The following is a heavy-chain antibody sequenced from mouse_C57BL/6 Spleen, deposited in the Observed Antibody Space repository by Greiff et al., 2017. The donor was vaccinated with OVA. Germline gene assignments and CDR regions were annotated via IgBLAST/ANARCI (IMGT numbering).Heavy chain of an antibody. CDR2: IYPGSGST. J-gene: IGHJ4*01. D-gene: IGHD2-2*01. V-gene: IGHV1-55*01. Sequence: QVHVKQPGAELVKPGASVKMSCKASGYTFTSYWITWVKQRPGQGLEWIGDIYPGSGSTNYNEKFKSKATLTVDTSTSTAYMQLSSLTSEDSAVYYWAKGLRRGGDYWGQGTSVTVSS. CDR3: AKGLRRGGDY. CDR1: GYTFTSYW.